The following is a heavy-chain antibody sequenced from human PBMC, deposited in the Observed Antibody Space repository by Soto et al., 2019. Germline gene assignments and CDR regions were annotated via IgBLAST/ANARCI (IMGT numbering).Heavy chain of an antibody. D-gene: IGHD3-10*01. Sequence: GRSLRLSCAASGFNFKTYAMSWFRQAPGKGLEWVSSISETGGSTYYADSVKGRFTISRDGSKNTLYLQMNSLRVEDTATYLCAQDELWFGEPGGSWGQGTLVTVSS. CDR2: ISETGGST. CDR3: AQDELWFGEPGGS. V-gene: IGHV3-23*01. CDR1: GFNFKTYA. J-gene: IGHJ5*02.